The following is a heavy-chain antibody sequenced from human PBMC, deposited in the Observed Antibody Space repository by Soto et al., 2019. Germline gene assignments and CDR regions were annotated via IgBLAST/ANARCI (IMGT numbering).Heavy chain of an antibody. CDR1: GGTFSSYA. Sequence: QVQLVQSGAEVKKPGSSVKVSCKASGGTFSSYAISWVRQAPGQGLEWMGGSIPIFGTANYAQKFQSRVTITADNTTSTAYMELSSPRSEDTAVYCCAREAGHAGQYNWFDPWGQGTLVTGSS. CDR3: AREAGHAGQYNWFDP. CDR2: SIPIFGTA. J-gene: IGHJ5*02. V-gene: IGHV1-69*06.